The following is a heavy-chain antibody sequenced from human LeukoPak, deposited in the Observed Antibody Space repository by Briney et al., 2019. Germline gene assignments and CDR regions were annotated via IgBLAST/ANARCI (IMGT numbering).Heavy chain of an antibody. CDR3: ARAYSSSWYFNWFYP. CDR1: GYSISSGYY. J-gene: IGHJ5*02. Sequence: SETLPLTCTVSGYSISSGYYWGWIRQPPGKGLEWIGNIYPSGTTYYNLSLKTRVTISVDTSKNQFSLKLSSVTAADTAVYFCARAYSSSWYFNWFYPWGQGTLVTVSP. V-gene: IGHV4-38-2*02. D-gene: IGHD6-13*01. CDR2: IYPSGTT.